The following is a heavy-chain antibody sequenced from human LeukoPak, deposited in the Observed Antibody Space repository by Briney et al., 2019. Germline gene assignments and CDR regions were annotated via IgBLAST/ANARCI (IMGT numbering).Heavy chain of an antibody. CDR2: ISYDGSNK. D-gene: IGHD5-12*01. Sequence: GRSLRLSCAASGFTFSSHAMHWVRQAPGKGLEWVAVISYDGSNKYYAGSVKGRFTISRDNSENTLYLQMNSLRAEDTAVYYCARDVVTIPFDYWGQGTLVTVSS. V-gene: IGHV3-30-3*01. CDR1: GFTFSSHA. CDR3: ARDVVTIPFDY. J-gene: IGHJ4*02.